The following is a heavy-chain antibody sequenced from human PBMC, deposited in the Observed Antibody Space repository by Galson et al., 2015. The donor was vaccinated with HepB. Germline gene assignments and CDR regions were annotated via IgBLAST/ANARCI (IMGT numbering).Heavy chain of an antibody. D-gene: IGHD3-10*01. V-gene: IGHV3-30*02. J-gene: IGHJ4*02. CDR2: IRYDGTNK. Sequence: SLRLSCAASGFTFSSYGIHWVRKAPGKGLEWVAFIRYDGTNKYYADSVKGRFTISRDNSKSTLYLQMNSLRAEDTAVYYCAKDHFYGSGSSSDYWGQGTLVTVSS. CDR3: AKDHFYGSGSSSDY. CDR1: GFTFSSYG.